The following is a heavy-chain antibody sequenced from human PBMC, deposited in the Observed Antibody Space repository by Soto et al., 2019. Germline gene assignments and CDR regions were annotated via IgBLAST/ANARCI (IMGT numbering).Heavy chain of an antibody. CDR1: GFSFSTSEVS. CDR3: AHGAFTSGSLNFDF. V-gene: IGHV2-5*01. CDR2: IFWNDDK. D-gene: IGHD3-22*01. J-gene: IGHJ4*02. Sequence: VSGPTLVNPTQTRTLTCTFSGFSFSTSEVSVGWIRQPPGKALEWLALIFWNDDKRYSPSLRSRLTISKDTSKNQVVLTMTNMDPVDTATYFCAHGAFTSGSLNFDFWGQGTLVTVSS.